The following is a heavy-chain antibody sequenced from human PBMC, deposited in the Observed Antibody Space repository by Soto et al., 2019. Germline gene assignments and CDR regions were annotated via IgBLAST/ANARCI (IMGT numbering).Heavy chain of an antibody. CDR1: GFTFSSYA. D-gene: IGHD1-1*01. CDR3: AKVDLIKTGTLFDYYYYGMDV. CDR2: ISGSGGST. V-gene: IGHV3-23*01. J-gene: IGHJ6*02. Sequence: SLRLACAASGFTFSSYAMSWVRQAPGKGLEWVSAISGSGGSTYYADSVKGRFTISRDNSKNTLYLQMNSLRAEDTAVYYCAKVDLIKTGTLFDYYYYGMDVWGQGTTVTVSS.